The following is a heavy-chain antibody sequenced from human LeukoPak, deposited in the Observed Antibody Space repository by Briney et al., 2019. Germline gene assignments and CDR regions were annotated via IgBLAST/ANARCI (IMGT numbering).Heavy chain of an antibody. CDR1: GFTFSSYG. V-gene: IGHV3-30*18. D-gene: IGHD2-21*02. CDR3: AKSYCGADCYPDY. Sequence: GGSLRLSCAASGFTFSSYGMHWVRQAPGKGLEWVAVISYDGSNKYYADSVKGRFTISRDNSKNTLYLQMNSLRAEDTAVYYCAKSYCGADCYPDYWGQGTLVTVSS. CDR2: ISYDGSNK. J-gene: IGHJ4*02.